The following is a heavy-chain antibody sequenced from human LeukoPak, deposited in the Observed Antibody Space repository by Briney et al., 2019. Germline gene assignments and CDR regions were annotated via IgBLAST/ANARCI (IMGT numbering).Heavy chain of an antibody. Sequence: GGSLRLSCAASGFTFSSYAMHWVRQAPGKGLEWVAVISYDGSNKYYADSVKGRFTISRDNSKNTLYPQMNSLRAEDTAVYYCAKDLLGVFDPWGQGTLVTVSS. CDR3: AKDLLGVFDP. CDR2: ISYDGSNK. CDR1: GFTFSSYA. D-gene: IGHD1-26*01. J-gene: IGHJ5*02. V-gene: IGHV3-30*01.